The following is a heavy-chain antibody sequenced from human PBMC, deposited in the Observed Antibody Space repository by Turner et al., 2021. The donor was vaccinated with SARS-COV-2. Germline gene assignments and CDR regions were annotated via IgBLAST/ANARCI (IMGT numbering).Heavy chain of an antibody. CDR1: GITFDDYA. D-gene: IGHD7-27*01. J-gene: IGHJ6*02. CDR2: ISWNSGNI. V-gene: IGHV3-9*01. Sequence: EVQLVESGGGLVQPGRSLRLSCAASGITFDDYAMHGVRQAPGKGLEWVSGISWNSGNIGYADSVKGRFTISRDNAKNSLYLQMNSLRAEDTALYYCAKDILGNYYYYTMDVWGQGTTVTVSS. CDR3: AKDILGNYYYYTMDV.